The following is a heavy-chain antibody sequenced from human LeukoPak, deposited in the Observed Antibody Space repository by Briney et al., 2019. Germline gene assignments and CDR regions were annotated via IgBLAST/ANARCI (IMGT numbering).Heavy chain of an antibody. CDR2: INPNSGGT. D-gene: IGHD3-22*01. CDR1: GYTFTGYY. Sequence: ASVKVSCKASGYTFTGYYMHWVRQAPGQGPEWMGWINPNSGGTNYAQKFQGRVTMTMDPSISTAYMELSSLRSEDTAVYYCARRSDDYDSSAYYHWGQGTLVTVSS. V-gene: IGHV1-2*02. J-gene: IGHJ4*02. CDR3: ARRSDDYDSSAYYH.